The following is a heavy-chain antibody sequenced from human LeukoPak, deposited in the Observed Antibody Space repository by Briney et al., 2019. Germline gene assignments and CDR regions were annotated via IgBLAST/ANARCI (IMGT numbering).Heavy chain of an antibody. J-gene: IGHJ3*02. Sequence: PGGSLRLSCAASGLTFSRYAMSWARQAPGQGLEWVSSIGATDGLTNYADSVKGRFSISRDNSKNTLYLQMTDLRDEDTAVYYCAKDRESGNGVWDAFDIWGQGTTVIVSS. V-gene: IGHV3-23*01. CDR2: IGATDGLT. CDR3: AKDRESGNGVWDAFDI. CDR1: GLTFSRYA. D-gene: IGHD1-26*01.